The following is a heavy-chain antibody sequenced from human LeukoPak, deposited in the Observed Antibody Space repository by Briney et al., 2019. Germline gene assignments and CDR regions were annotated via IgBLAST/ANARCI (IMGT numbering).Heavy chain of an antibody. CDR1: GGTFSSYA. CDR2: IIPIFGTA. J-gene: IGHJ4*02. Sequence: ASVKVSCKASGGTFSSYAISWVRQAPGQGLEWMGGIIPIFGTANYAQKFQGRVTITADESASTAYMELSSLRSEDTAVYYCARGPLRGYYFDYWGQGTLVTVSS. V-gene: IGHV1-69*01. CDR3: ARGPLRGYYFDY. D-gene: IGHD6-13*01.